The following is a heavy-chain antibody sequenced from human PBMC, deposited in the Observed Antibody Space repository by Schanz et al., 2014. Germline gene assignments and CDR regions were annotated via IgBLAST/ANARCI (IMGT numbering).Heavy chain of an antibody. CDR1: GFTLSSYA. Sequence: VQLVESGGGVVQPGRSLRLSCAAYGFTLSSYAMHWVRQASGKGLEWVSSISHSGGSKYYADSVKGRFTISRDNSENTLYLQMNSLSADDTAVFYCAKGMGYCSGGTCYDYYYYGLDVWGQGTTVTVSS. V-gene: IGHV3-23*04. D-gene: IGHD2-15*01. CDR2: ISHSGGSK. CDR3: AKGMGYCSGGTCYDYYYYGLDV. J-gene: IGHJ6*02.